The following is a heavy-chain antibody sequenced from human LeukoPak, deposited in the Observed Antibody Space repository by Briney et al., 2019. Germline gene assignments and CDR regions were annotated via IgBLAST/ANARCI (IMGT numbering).Heavy chain of an antibody. CDR1: GFTFSSYA. CDR3: ASGGHFYGSGSYYNEPMDV. Sequence: GGSLTLSCAASGFTFSSYAMHWVRQAPGKGLEYVSAISNNGDSTYYANSVKGRFTISRDNSKNTLYLQMGSLRPEDMAVYYCASGGHFYGSGSYYNEPMDVWGKGTTVTISS. D-gene: IGHD3-10*01. J-gene: IGHJ6*03. V-gene: IGHV3-64*01. CDR2: ISNNGDST.